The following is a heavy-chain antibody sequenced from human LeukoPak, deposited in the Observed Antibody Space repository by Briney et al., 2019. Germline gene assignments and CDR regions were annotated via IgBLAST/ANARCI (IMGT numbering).Heavy chain of an antibody. CDR1: GFTFSSYA. D-gene: IGHD3-3*01. CDR3: AKAIRNLGWYFDL. CDR2: ITGSGHTT. Sequence: PVGSLRLSCAASGFTFSSYAMSWVRQAPGKGLEWVSGITGSGHTTYYADSVKGRFTISRDNSKNTLYVQMNSLRAEDTAVYYSAKAIRNLGWYFDLWGRGTLVTVSS. V-gene: IGHV3-23*01. J-gene: IGHJ2*01.